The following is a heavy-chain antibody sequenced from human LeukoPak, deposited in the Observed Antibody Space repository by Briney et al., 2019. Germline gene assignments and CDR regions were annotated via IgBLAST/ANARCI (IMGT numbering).Heavy chain of an antibody. D-gene: IGHD6-19*01. V-gene: IGHV4-34*01. Sequence: SETLSLTCAVSRGSLSGYFWSWIRQPPGKGLEWIGDIYDSTSTNYNPPLMSRVTMSLDTSKNRISLKLSSVTAADTAVYFWAAIAVAGHALDAFDIGGQGTMVTVSS. CDR3: AAIAVAGHALDAFDI. J-gene: IGHJ3*02. CDR1: RGSLSGYF. CDR2: IYDSTST.